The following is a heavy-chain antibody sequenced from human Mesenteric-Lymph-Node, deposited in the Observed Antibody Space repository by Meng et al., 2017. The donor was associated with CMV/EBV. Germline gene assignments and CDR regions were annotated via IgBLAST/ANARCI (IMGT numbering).Heavy chain of an antibody. CDR3: ARVRDIVVVPAAIRPPYYFDY. Sequence: SETLSLTCTVSGDSISTNYYYWAWIRQPPGKGLEWIGNIYYSGNPSYYNPSLKSRAAISLDTSQNQVSLKVNSVTAADTAVYYCARVRDIVVVPAAIRPPYYFDYWGQGTLVTVSS. D-gene: IGHD2-2*02. J-gene: IGHJ4*02. V-gene: IGHV4-39*07. CDR2: IYYSGNPS. CDR1: GDSISTNYYY.